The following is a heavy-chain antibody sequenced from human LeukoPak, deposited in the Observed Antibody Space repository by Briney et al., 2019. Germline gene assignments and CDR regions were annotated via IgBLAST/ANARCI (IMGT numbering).Heavy chain of an antibody. D-gene: IGHD3-3*01. Sequence: GGSLRLSCAASGFTFSSYEMNWVRQAPGKGLEWVSYISSSGSTIYYADSVKGRFTISRDNAKNSLYLQMNSLRAEDTAVYYCARAMYNDFWSGYYTGTDVWGKGTTVTVSS. V-gene: IGHV3-48*03. J-gene: IGHJ6*04. CDR3: ARAMYNDFWSGYYTGTDV. CDR1: GFTFSSYE. CDR2: ISSSGSTI.